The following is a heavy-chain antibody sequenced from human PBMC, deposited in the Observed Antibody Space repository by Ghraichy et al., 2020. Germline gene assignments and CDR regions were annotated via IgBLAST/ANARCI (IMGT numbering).Heavy chain of an antibody. D-gene: IGHD5-18*01. CDR1: GFTFTSSA. CDR2: IVVGSGNT. CDR3: EAAPRDVETAMTGAFEI. Sequence: SVKVSCKASGFTFTSSAVQWVRQDRGKRLEWIGWIVVGSGNTNYAQKFQERVTITRDMSTSTAYMELSSVRSEETAVYYCEAAPRDVETAMTGAFEIWGQGPMATVPS. J-gene: IGHJ3*02. V-gene: IGHV1-58*01.